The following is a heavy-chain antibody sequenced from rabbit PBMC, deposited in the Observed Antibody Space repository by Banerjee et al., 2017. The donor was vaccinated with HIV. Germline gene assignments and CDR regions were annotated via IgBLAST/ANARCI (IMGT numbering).Heavy chain of an antibody. CDR1: GFSFSGSYY. D-gene: IGHD1-1*01. CDR3: ARDLFVDYGGNY. CDR2: IYGGAGGNT. Sequence: QSLEESGGDLVKPGASLTLTCTASGFSFSGSYYMCWVRQAPGKGLQWIACIYGGAGGNTYYASWAKGRFTISKTSSTTVTLQMTSLTAADTATYFCARDLFVDYGGNYWGPGTLVTVS. V-gene: IGHV1S40*01. J-gene: IGHJ2*01.